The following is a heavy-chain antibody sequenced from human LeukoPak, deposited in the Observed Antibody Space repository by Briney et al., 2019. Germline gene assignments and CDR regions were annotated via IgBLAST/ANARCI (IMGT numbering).Heavy chain of an antibody. D-gene: IGHD3-22*01. CDR1: GFTFSNYA. V-gene: IGHV3-30-3*01. CDR2: ISYDGSNK. CDR3: ARVSYTMIVVAPDY. J-gene: IGHJ4*02. Sequence: GGSLRLSCAASGFTFSNYAMSWVRQAPGKGLEWVAVISYDGSNKYYADSVKGRFTISRDNSKNTLYLQMNSLRAEDTAVYYCARVSYTMIVVAPDYWGQGTLVTVSS.